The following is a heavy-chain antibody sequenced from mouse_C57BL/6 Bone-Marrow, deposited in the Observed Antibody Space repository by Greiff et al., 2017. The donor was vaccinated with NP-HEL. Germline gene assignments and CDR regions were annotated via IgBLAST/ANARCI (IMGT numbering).Heavy chain of an antibody. J-gene: IGHJ4*01. Sequence: QVQLQQSGPELVKPGASVKISCKASGYAFSSSWMNWVKQRPGKGLECIGRIYPGDGDTNYNGKFKDKATLTADKSSSTAYMQLSSLTSEDSAVYFCARDPGYAMDYWGQGTSVPVSS. CDR3: ARDPGYAMDY. CDR1: GYAFSSSW. V-gene: IGHV1-82*01. CDR2: IYPGDGDT.